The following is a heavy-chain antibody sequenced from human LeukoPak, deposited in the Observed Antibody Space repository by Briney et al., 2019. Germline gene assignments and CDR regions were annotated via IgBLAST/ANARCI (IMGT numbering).Heavy chain of an antibody. CDR3: ARTPSFSNYDSSGYYY. CDR2: ISAYNGNT. J-gene: IGHJ4*02. CDR1: GYTFTSYG. V-gene: IGHV1-18*01. D-gene: IGHD3-22*01. Sequence: ASVTVSFMASGYTFTSYGIRWVRQAPGQGREWVGWISAYNGNTNYAQKLQGRVTMTTDKSTSTAYMELSSLRSEDTAVYYCARTPSFSNYDSSGYYYWGQGTLVTVSS.